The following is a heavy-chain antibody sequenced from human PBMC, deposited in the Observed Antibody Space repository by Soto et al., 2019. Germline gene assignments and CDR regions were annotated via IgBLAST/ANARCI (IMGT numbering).Heavy chain of an antibody. D-gene: IGHD2-15*01. V-gene: IGHV2-70*13. CDR1: GFSLSTSGLC. J-gene: IGHJ6*02. Sequence: SGPTLVNPTQTLTLTCTFSGFSLSTSGLCVSWIGQPPGNALKWLALIDWHGDKYYSTSLTTRLTISKDTSKSQVVLTMTNLDPVETATYYCALDGGSCYMGMDAWGQGTTVTVSS. CDR2: IDWHGDK. CDR3: ALDGGSCYMGMDA.